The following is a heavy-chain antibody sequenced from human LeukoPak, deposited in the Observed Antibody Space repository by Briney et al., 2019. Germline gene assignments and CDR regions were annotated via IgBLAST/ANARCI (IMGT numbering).Heavy chain of an antibody. CDR1: GYTFTNYG. J-gene: IGHJ6*03. CDR2: ISAYNGNT. V-gene: IGHV1-18*01. D-gene: IGHD6-13*01. CDR3: ARAIASTDSRYSYYYYMDV. Sequence: GASVKVSCKASGYTFTNYGISWVRQAPGQGLEWMGWISAYNGNTNYPQKLQGRVTMTTDTSTNTASMDLRSLRSDDTAVYYCARAIASTDSRYSYYYYMDVWGKGTTVTVSS.